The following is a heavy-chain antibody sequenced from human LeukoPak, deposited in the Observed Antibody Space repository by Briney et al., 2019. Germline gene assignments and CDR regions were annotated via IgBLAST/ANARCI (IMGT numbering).Heavy chain of an antibody. CDR2: INSDGSST. D-gene: IGHD3-16*01. CDR3: ATPQFDPDY. CDR1: GFIFSDYN. V-gene: IGHV3-74*01. Sequence: GGSLRLSCEASGFIFSDYNMNWVRQAPGKGLVWVSRINSDGSSTSYADSVKGRFTISRDNAKNTLYLQMNSLRAEDTAVYYCATPQFDPDYWGQGTLVTVSS. J-gene: IGHJ4*02.